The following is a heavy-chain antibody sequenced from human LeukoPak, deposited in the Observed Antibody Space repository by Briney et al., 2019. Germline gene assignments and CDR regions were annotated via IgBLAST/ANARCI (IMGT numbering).Heavy chain of an antibody. CDR1: GGSIRSTNW. D-gene: IGHD5-18*01. V-gene: IGHV3-15*01. J-gene: IGHJ4*02. CDR3: STDTPWGTAMVH. CDR2: IKSKADGGTT. Sequence: ETLSLTCGVSGGSIRSTNWWSWVRQPPGQGLEWVGHIKSKADGGTTDYAAPVKGRFTISRDDSKNTLYLQMSSLKTEDTAVYYCSTDTPWGTAMVHWGQGTLVTVSS.